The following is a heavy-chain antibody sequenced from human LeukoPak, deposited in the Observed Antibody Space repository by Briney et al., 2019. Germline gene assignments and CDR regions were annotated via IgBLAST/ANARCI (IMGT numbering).Heavy chain of an antibody. CDR2: ISSSGSTI. V-gene: IGHV3-11*04. CDR1: GFTFSDYY. CDR3: AREKYYYDSSGSDVYYFDY. J-gene: IGHJ4*02. Sequence: PGGSLRLSCAASGFTFSDYYMSWIRQAPGKGLEWVSYISSSGSTIYYADSVKGRFTISRDNAKNSLYLQMNSLRAEDTAVYYCAREKYYYDSSGSDVYYFDYWGQGTLVTVSS. D-gene: IGHD3-22*01.